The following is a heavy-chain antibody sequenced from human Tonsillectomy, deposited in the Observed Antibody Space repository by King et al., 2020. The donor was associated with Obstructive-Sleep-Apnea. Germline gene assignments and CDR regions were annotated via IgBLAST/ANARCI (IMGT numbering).Heavy chain of an antibody. CDR1: GFTFSSYA. CDR2: IIGRVGST. D-gene: IGHD6-13*01. V-gene: IGHV3-23*04. J-gene: IGHJ4*02. Sequence: VQLVESGGGLVQPGGSLRLSCAASGFTFSSYAMSWVRQAPGKGLEWVSAIIGRVGSTYYADAVKGRFTISRDHSKNTLYLQMNSLRAEDTAVYYCAKAAAAGRYYFDYWGQGTLVTVSS. CDR3: AKAAAAGRYYFDY.